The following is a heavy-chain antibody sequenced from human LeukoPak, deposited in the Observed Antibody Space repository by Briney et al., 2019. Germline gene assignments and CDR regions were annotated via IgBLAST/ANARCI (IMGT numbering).Heavy chain of an antibody. CDR3: AKGDNYYDSSGYYLSKALFDY. CDR2: LSYDGSKK. CDR1: GFTFSSYA. Sequence: GGSLRLSCGASGFTFSSYAMHWVRQAPGEGLEWVAVLSYDGSKKYYGDSVKGRFTISRDNSKNTVYLQMNSLRAEDTAVYYCAKGDNYYDSSGYYLSKALFDYWGQGTLVTVSS. D-gene: IGHD3-22*01. J-gene: IGHJ4*02. V-gene: IGHV3-30*18.